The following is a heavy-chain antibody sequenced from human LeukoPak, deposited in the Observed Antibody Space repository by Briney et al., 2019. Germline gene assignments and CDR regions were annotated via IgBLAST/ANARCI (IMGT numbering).Heavy chain of an antibody. CDR1: GYTFTGHY. CDR3: VRFYCSISDCYGQTNWFDP. Sequence: GASVKVSCKAAGYTFTGHYLHWVRQAPGQGLEWVGLINPKSGGSNYAPKFEGRVTMTRDTSITTAYMELHRLTSDDTAVYYCVRFYCSISDCYGQTNWFDPWGQGTLVTVSS. D-gene: IGHD2-2*01. CDR2: INPKSGGS. J-gene: IGHJ5*02. V-gene: IGHV1-2*02.